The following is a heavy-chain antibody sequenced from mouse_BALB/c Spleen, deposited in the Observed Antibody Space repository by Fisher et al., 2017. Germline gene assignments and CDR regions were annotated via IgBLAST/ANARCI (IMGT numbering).Heavy chain of an antibody. J-gene: IGHJ4*01. D-gene: IGHD2-1*01. Sequence: KFKGKATLTVDKSSSTAYMQLKSLTSEDSAVYYCARGGNYDYYAMDYWGQGTSVTVSS. CDR3: ARGGNYDYYAMDY. V-gene: IGHV1-42*01.